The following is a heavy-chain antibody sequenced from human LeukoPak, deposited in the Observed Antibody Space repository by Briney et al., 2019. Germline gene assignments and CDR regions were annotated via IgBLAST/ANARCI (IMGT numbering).Heavy chain of an antibody. J-gene: IGHJ5*02. CDR3: ASGAEGYVFDP. V-gene: IGHV3-74*01. Sequence: GGSLRLSCAASGFTFSSYWMHWVRHVPGKGLVWVSRINSDGTSTTYADSVKGRFTISRDNAKNSLYLQMNSLRAEDTAVYYCASGAEGYVFDPWGQGTLVTVSS. D-gene: IGHD5-12*01. CDR1: GFTFSSYW. CDR2: INSDGTST.